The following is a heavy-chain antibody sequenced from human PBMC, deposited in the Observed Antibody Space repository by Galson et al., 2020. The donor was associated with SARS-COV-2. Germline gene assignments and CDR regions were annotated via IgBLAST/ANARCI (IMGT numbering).Heavy chain of an antibody. D-gene: IGHD7-27*01. CDR1: GFTFTSSW. CDR2: IYSEGSST. V-gene: IGHV3-74*01. CDR3: ARGDMGNDYFDY. J-gene: IGHJ4*02. Sequence: GGSLRLSCPASGFTFTSSWMHWVRQAPGKGLVWVSRIYSEGSSTSYADSVKGRFTMSGDNAKNTMYLQMNRLRAEDTAVYYCARGDMGNDYFDYWGQGTRVTVSS.